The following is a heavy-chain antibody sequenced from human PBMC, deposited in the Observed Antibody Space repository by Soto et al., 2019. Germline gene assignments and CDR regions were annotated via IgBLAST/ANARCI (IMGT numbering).Heavy chain of an antibody. V-gene: IGHV4-34*01. CDR1: GAPLRLFF. Sequence: SETLSLTCAASGAPLRLFFWSWLRQPPGKGLEWIGEIYHSGSTNYNPSLKSRVTISVDKSKNQFSLKLSSVTAADTAVYYCAGWIQLQQYYYYGMDVWGQGTTVTVS. CDR3: AGWIQLQQYYYYGMDV. D-gene: IGHD5-18*01. J-gene: IGHJ6*02. CDR2: IYHSGST.